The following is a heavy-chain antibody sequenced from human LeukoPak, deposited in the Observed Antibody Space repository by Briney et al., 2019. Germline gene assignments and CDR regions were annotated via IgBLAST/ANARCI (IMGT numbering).Heavy chain of an antibody. CDR3: AAGGGYPQGFYYFDY. CDR1: GFTFSSYW. V-gene: IGHV4-59*05. J-gene: IGHJ4*02. D-gene: IGHD5-12*01. CDR2: IYYSGST. Sequence: KPGGSLRLSCAASGFTFSSYWMHWVRQAPGKGLEWIGSIYYSGSTYYNPSLKSRVTISVDTSKKQFSLKLSSVTAADTAVYYCAAGGGYPQGFYYFDYWGQGTLVTVSS.